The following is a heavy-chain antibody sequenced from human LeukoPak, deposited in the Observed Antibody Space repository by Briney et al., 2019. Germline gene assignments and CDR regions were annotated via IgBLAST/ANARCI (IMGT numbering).Heavy chain of an antibody. J-gene: IGHJ4*02. CDR1: GGSISSYY. CDR3: ARHGYNYGYFDY. CDR2: IYYSGST. V-gene: IGHV4-59*01. D-gene: IGHD5-18*01. Sequence: SETLSLTCTVSGGSISSYYWSWIRQPPGKGLEWIGYIYYSGSTNYNPSLKSRVTISVDTSKNQFSLKLSSVTAADTAVYYCARHGYNYGYFDYWGQGTLVTVSS.